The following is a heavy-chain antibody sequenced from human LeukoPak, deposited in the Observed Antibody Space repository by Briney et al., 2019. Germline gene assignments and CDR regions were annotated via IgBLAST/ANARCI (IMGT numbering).Heavy chain of an antibody. D-gene: IGHD6-6*01. CDR2: IHYGGST. CDR3: ASGLSSSSWYFDL. CDR1: GYSISSGYY. V-gene: IGHV4-38-2*02. J-gene: IGHJ2*01. Sequence: ASETLSLTCTVSGYSISSGYYWGWIRQPPGKGLERIGSIHYGGSTYYNPSLKSRVTISVDTSKNHFSLNLNSVTAADTAVYYCASGLSSSSWYFDLWGRGTLVTVSS.